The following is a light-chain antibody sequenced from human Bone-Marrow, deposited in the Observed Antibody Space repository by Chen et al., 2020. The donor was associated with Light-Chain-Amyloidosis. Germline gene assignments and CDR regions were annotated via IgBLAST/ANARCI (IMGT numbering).Light chain of an antibody. CDR1: SGDVGTYNY. Sequence: QSALTHPPSLSGSPGQPITIPCPGTSGDVGTYNYVSWYQQHPGKAPKVMIYAVSNRPSGVSNRFSGSKSGNTASLTISGLQAEDEADYYCSSFTSSSSYVFGPGTKVTVL. CDR3: SSFTSSSSYV. CDR2: AVS. J-gene: IGLJ1*01. V-gene: IGLV2-14*01.